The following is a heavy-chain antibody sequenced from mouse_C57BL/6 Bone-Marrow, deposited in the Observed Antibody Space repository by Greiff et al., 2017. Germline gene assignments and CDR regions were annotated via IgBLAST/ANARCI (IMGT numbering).Heavy chain of an antibody. Sequence: EVQVVESGGGLVQPGGSMKLSCVASGFTFSNYWMNWVRQSPEKGLEWVAQIRLKSDNYATHYAESVKGRFTISRDDSKSSVYLQMNNLRAEDTGIYYCTAHKAVVDPFDYWGQGTTLTVSS. CDR2: IRLKSDNYAT. CDR3: TAHKAVVDPFDY. CDR1: GFTFSNYW. V-gene: IGHV6-3*01. D-gene: IGHD1-1*01. J-gene: IGHJ2*01.